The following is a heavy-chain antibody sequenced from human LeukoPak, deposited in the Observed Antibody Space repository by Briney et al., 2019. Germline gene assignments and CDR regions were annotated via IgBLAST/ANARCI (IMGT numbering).Heavy chain of an antibody. CDR3: ASVHCSGGSCYFFDY. D-gene: IGHD2-15*01. CDR2: INHSGST. CDR1: GGSFSGYY. J-gene: IGHJ4*02. Sequence: NSSETLSLTCAVYGGSFSGYYWSWIRQPPGKGLEWIGEINHSGSTNYNPSLKSRVTISVDTSKNQFSLKLSSVTAAGTAVYYCASVHCSGGSCYFFDYWGQGTLVTVSS. V-gene: IGHV4-34*01.